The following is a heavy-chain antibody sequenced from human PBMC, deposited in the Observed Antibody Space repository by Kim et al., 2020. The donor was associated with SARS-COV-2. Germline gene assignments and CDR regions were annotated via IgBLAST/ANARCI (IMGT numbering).Heavy chain of an antibody. V-gene: IGHV3-48*04. CDR2: ISGSGTIT. CDR1: GFTLSGYS. Sequence: GGSLRLSCATSGFTLSGYSMNWVRQSPGKGLEWVSHISGSGTITKYADSVRGRFTISRDNAKNSLFLQVNGLRADDTAVYYCARENSWAFDVWGQGTGVT. J-gene: IGHJ3*01. CDR3: ARENSWAFDV.